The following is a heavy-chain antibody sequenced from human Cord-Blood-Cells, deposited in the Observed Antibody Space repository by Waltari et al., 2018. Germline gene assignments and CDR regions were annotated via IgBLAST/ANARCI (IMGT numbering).Heavy chain of an antibody. CDR1: GFTFSSYW. CDR2: INSDVRST. CDR3: AIHVDTAMVHDY. Sequence: EVQLVESGGGLVQPGGSLRLSCAASGFTFSSYWMNWVRQAPGKGLVWVSRINSDVRSTSYADSVKGRFTISRDNAKNTLYLQMNSLRAEDTAVYYCAIHVDTAMVHDYWGQGTLVTVSS. J-gene: IGHJ4*02. V-gene: IGHV3-74*01. D-gene: IGHD5-18*01.